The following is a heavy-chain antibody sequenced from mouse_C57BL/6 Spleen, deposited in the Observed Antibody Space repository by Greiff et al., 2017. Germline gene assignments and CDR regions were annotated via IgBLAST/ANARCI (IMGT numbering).Heavy chain of an antibody. V-gene: IGHV1-61*01. CDR3: ARVSSLGDY. Sequence: VQLQQPGAELVRPGSSVKLSCKASGYTFTSYWMDWVKQRPGQGLEWIGNIYPSDSETHYNQKFKDKATLTVDKSSSTAYMQLRSLTSEDSAVYYCARVSSLGDYWGQGTTLTVSS. CDR1: GYTFTSYW. D-gene: IGHD4-1*01. J-gene: IGHJ2*01. CDR2: IYPSDSET.